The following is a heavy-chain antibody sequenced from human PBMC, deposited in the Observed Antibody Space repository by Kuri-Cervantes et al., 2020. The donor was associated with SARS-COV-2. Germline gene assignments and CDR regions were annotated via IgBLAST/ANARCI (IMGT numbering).Heavy chain of an antibody. CDR2: ISYDGSNK. CDR3: AKTLPQPSAYFDY. V-gene: IGHV3-30-3*02. Sequence: LSLTCAASGFTFSSYAMHWVRQAPGKGLEWVAVISYDGSNKYYADSVKGRFTISRDNSKNTLYLQMNSLRAEDTAVYYCAKTLPQPSAYFDYWGQGTLVTVSS. J-gene: IGHJ4*02. D-gene: IGHD2-15*01. CDR1: GFTFSSYA.